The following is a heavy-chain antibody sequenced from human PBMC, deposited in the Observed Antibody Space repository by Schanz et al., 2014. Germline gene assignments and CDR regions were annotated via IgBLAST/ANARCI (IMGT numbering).Heavy chain of an antibody. CDR3: AREPLSGYNWFDP. CDR2: VYTSGST. J-gene: IGHJ5*02. D-gene: IGHD6-25*01. V-gene: IGHV4-61*02. Sequence: QVQLQESGPGLVKPSQTLSLTCSVSGGSISSGSYYWNWIRQPAGKGLEWIGRVYTSGSTNYNPSLKSRSTISLAPSKTRFSLRRSSLTAADTAVYYCAREPLSGYNWFDPWGQGSLVTVSS. CDR1: GGSISSGSYY.